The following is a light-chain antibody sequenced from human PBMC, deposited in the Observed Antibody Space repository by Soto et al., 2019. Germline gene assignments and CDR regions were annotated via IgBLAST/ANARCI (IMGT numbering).Light chain of an antibody. Sequence: EIVLTQSPATLSLSPGERATLSCRASQSVSSYLAWYQQKPGQAPRLLIYDASNRATGIPARFSGSGSGTDFTLSISSLEPEDFAVYYCQQRSNWLRGMYPFGQGTKLEIK. J-gene: IGKJ2*01. CDR1: QSVSSY. CDR3: QQRSNWLRGMYP. CDR2: DAS. V-gene: IGKV3-11*01.